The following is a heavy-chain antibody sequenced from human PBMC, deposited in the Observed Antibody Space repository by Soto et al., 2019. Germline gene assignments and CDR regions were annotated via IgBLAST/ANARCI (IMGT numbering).Heavy chain of an antibody. CDR3: ARHKAFYYDNSGA. D-gene: IGHD3-22*01. CDR1: GYSFTSYW. V-gene: IGHV5-10-1*01. J-gene: IGHJ5*02. CDR2: IEPSDSYT. Sequence: GESLKISCKGSGYSFTSYWISWVRQMPGKGLEWMGRIEPSDSYTNYSPSFQGHVTMSADKSINTAYLQWSSLKASDSAMYYCARHKAFYYDNSGAWGQGSLVTVSS.